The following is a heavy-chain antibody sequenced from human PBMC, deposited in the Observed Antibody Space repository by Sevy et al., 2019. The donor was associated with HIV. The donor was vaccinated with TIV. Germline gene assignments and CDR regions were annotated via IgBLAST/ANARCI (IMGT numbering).Heavy chain of an antibody. Sequence: GGSLRLSCAASGFTFSNAWMSWVRQAPGKGLEWVGRIKSKTDGGTTDYAAPVKGRFTISRDDSKNTLYLQMNSLKTEDTAVYYCTTAVRGVRDGIVYWGQGTLVTASS. CDR2: IKSKTDGGTT. CDR1: GFTFSNAW. V-gene: IGHV3-15*01. D-gene: IGHD3-10*01. CDR3: TTAVRGVRDGIVY. J-gene: IGHJ4*02.